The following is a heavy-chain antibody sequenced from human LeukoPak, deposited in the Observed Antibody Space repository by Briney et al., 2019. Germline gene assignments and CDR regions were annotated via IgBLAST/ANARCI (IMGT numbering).Heavy chain of an antibody. V-gene: IGHV3-30*04. CDR2: ISYDGRNE. D-gene: IGHD3-10*01. CDR3: ARGEAYYNKNGLPGAALDF. Sequence: GGSLRLSCTGSGFTFSYHALHWVRQAPGKGLQWLTVISYDGRNEYYADSVTGRFTISRDNSKNTVSLQLNSLRVEDAAIYYCARGEAYYNKNGLPGAALDFWGLGTLVTVSS. J-gene: IGHJ3*01. CDR1: GFTFSYHA.